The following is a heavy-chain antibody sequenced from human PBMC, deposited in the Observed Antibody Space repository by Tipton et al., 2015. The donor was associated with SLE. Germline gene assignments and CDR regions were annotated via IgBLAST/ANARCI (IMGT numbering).Heavy chain of an antibody. CDR3: ARAEQQLVRYYYGMDV. D-gene: IGHD6-13*01. Sequence: SLRLSCAASGFTVSSNYMSWVRQAPGKGLEWASVIYSGGSTYYADSVKGRFTISRDNSKNTLYLQMNSLRAEDTAVYYCARAEQQLVRYYYGMDVWGQGTTVTVSS. CDR2: IYSGGST. J-gene: IGHJ6*02. V-gene: IGHV3-66*01. CDR1: GFTVSSNY.